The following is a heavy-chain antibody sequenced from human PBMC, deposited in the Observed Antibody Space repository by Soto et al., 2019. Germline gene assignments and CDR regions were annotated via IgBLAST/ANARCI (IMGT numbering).Heavy chain of an antibody. CDR3: ARIVVGATVDL. CDR2: ISYTGDT. Sequence: PSETLSHTCSVSGDSVSSDIYFWTWIRQPPGKGLEWIAYISYTGDTNYNPSLKSRVTISVDTSRNQFSLTLTSVTAADTAVYFCARIVVGATVDLWGQGSLVTVSS. D-gene: IGHD1-26*01. V-gene: IGHV4-61*01. J-gene: IGHJ5*02. CDR1: GDSVSSDIYF.